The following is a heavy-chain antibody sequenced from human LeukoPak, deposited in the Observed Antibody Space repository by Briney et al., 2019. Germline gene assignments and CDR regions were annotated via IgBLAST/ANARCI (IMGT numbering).Heavy chain of an antibody. Sequence: SETLSLTCTVSGGSISSGGYYWSWIRQHPGKGLEWIGYIYYSGSAYYNPSLKSRVTISVDTSKNQFSLEMSSVTAADTAVYYCARESGGYGDYHHWGQGTLVTVSS. CDR2: IYYSGSA. CDR3: ARESGGYGDYHH. V-gene: IGHV4-31*03. J-gene: IGHJ5*02. CDR1: GGSISSGGYY. D-gene: IGHD4-17*01.